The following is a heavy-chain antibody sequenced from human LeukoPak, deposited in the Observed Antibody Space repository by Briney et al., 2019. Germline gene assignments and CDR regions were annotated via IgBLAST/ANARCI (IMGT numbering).Heavy chain of an antibody. D-gene: IGHD3-10*01. CDR3: ARGDYYYYMDV. V-gene: IGHV3-43D*03. Sequence: GGSLRLSCAASGFTFDDYAMHWVRQAPGKGLEWVSLISWDGGSTYYADSVKGRFTISRDNGKNSLYLQMNSLRAEDTALYYCARGDYYYYMDVWGKGTTVTVSS. CDR1: GFTFDDYA. J-gene: IGHJ6*03. CDR2: ISWDGGST.